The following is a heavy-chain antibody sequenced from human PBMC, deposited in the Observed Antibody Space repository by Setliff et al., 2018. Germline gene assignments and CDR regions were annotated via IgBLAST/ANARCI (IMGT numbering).Heavy chain of an antibody. CDR1: GGTFSSYA. Sequence: SVKVSCKASGGTFSSYAISWVRQAPGQGLEWMGGIIPIFGTANYAQKFQGRVTITTDESTSTAYMELNSLRAEDTAVYYCARAIIQQWLYQAAPDYWGQGTLVTVSS. CDR2: IIPIFGTA. V-gene: IGHV1-69*05. J-gene: IGHJ4*02. CDR3: ARAIIQQWLYQAAPDY. D-gene: IGHD6-19*01.